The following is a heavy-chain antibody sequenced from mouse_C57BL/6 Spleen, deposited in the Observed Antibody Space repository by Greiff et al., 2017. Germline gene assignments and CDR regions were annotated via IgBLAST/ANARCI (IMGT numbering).Heavy chain of an antibody. J-gene: IGHJ2*01. CDR3: ARSRYGSRYYFDY. Sequence: EVQLQESGPELVKPGASVKIPCKASGYTFTDYNMDWVKQSHGKSLEWIGDINPNNGGTIYNQKFKGKATLTVDKSSSTAYMELRSLTSEDTAVYYCARSRYGSRYYFDYWGQGTTLTVSS. V-gene: IGHV1-18*01. D-gene: IGHD1-1*01. CDR1: GYTFTDYN. CDR2: INPNNGGT.